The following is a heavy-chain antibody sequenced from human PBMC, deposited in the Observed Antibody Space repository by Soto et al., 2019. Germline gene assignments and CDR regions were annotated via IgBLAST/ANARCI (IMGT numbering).Heavy chain of an antibody. J-gene: IGHJ4*02. CDR1: GFSFSDHY. D-gene: IGHD3-3*01. CDR2: TRNKANRYTT. Sequence: PGGSLRLSCAASGFSFSDHYMDWVRQAPGKGLEWVARTRNKANRYTTEYAASVKGRFTISRDDSKNSLYLQMSSLQTEDTAVYYCGRVGDYNFWSGTDYWGQGTLVTVSS. CDR3: GRVGDYNFWSGTDY. V-gene: IGHV3-72*01.